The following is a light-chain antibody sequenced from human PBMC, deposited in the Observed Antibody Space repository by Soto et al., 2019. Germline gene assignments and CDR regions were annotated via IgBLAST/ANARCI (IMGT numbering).Light chain of an antibody. CDR2: DAS. CDR1: QSVTTN. V-gene: IGKV3-11*01. J-gene: IGKJ1*01. CDR3: QQRGT. Sequence: ELVMTQSPATLSVSPGERATLSCRASQSVTTNMAWYQQKPGQAPRLLIYDASNRATGIPARFSGSGSGTDFTLTISSLEPEDFAVYYCQQRGTFGQGTKVDI.